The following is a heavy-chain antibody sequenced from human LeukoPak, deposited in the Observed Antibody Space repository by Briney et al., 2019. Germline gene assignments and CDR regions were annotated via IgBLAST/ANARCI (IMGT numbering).Heavy chain of an antibody. CDR1: GGSISNYY. CDR2: IYYIGST. D-gene: IGHD3-22*01. CDR3: ARHVYYDSSGYQYYYYYYMDV. V-gene: IGHV4-59*08. Sequence: SETLSLTCTVSGGSISNYYWSWIRQPPGKELEWIGYIYYIGSTNYNPSLKSRVTISVDTSKNQFSLKLSSVTAADTAVYYCARHVYYDSSGYQYYYYYYMDVWGKGTTVTISS. J-gene: IGHJ6*03.